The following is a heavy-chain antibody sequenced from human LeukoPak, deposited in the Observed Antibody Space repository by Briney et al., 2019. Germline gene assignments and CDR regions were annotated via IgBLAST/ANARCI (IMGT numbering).Heavy chain of an antibody. CDR3: AKDHGIAVAGTPPSRFDY. CDR2: ISGSGGST. V-gene: IGHV3-23*01. D-gene: IGHD6-19*01. Sequence: PGGSLRLSCAASGFTFSSYAMSWVRQAPGKGLEWVSAISGSGGSTYYADSVKGRFTISRDNSKNTLYLQMNSLRAEDTAVYYCAKDHGIAVAGTPPSRFDYWCQGTLVTVSS. CDR1: GFTFSSYA. J-gene: IGHJ4*02.